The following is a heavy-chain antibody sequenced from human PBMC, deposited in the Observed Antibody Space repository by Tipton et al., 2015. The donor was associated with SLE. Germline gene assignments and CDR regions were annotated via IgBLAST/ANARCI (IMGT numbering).Heavy chain of an antibody. CDR3: ARDGVGATGMDY. CDR2: IYYSGST. CDR1: GGSISSYY. V-gene: IGHV4-59*01. D-gene: IGHD1-26*01. Sequence: TLSLTCTVSGGSISSYYWSWIRQPPGKGLEWIGYIYYSGSTNYNPPLKSRVTISVDTSKNQFSLKLSSVTGADTAVYYCARDGVGATGMDYWGQGTLVTVSS. J-gene: IGHJ4*02.